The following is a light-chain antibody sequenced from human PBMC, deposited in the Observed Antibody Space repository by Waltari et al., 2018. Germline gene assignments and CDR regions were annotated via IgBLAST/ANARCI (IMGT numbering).Light chain of an antibody. CDR3: QQANIFPYT. CDR2: GAS. CDR1: RAISNW. J-gene: IGKJ2*01. Sequence: DIQMTQSPSSVSASVGERVTITCRASRAISNWVAWYQQKPGKAPKLLIYGASSLQSGVPSRFSVSGSGTDFTLTISSLQPEDFASYYCQQANIFPYTFGQGTKLEIK. V-gene: IGKV1-12*01.